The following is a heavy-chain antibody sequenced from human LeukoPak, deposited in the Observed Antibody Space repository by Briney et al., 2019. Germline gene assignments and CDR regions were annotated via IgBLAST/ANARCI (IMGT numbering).Heavy chain of an antibody. CDR3: ARRPVDAMTYYFDY. CDR1: GGSISSSSYY. CDR2: IYYSGST. V-gene: IGHV4-39*01. J-gene: IGHJ4*02. Sequence: PSETMSLTCTVSGGSISSSSYYWGWIRQPPGTGLEWTGSIYYSGSTYYNPSLKSRVTISVDTSKNQFSLKLSSVTAADTAVYYCARRPVDAMTYYFDYWGQGTLVTVSS. D-gene: IGHD6-19*01.